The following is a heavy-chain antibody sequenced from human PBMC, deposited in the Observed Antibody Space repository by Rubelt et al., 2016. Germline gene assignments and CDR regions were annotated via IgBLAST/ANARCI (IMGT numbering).Heavy chain of an antibody. Sequence: RSKAYGGTTDYAASVKGRFTISRDDSKSIAYLQMNSLKTEDTAVYYCTRGGLSSLSLYDYWGQGTLVTVSS. CDR3: TRGGLSSLSLYDY. J-gene: IGHJ4*02. D-gene: IGHD6-6*01. CDR2: RSKAYGGTT. V-gene: IGHV3-49*02.